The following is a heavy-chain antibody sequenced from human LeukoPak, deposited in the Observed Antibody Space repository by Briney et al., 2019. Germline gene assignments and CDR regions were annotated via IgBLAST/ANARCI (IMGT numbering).Heavy chain of an antibody. CDR3: AKGGTGWYGNWFDP. CDR1: EFTFSRSR. Sequence: GGSLRLSCAASEFTFSRSRMTWVRQAPGKGLEWVSSISGSGDSTFYAASVKGRFTISRDNSKNTIYLQMNNLRADDTAVYYCAKGGTGWYGNWFDPWGQGTPVTVSS. D-gene: IGHD6-19*01. CDR2: ISGSGDST. V-gene: IGHV3-23*01. J-gene: IGHJ5*02.